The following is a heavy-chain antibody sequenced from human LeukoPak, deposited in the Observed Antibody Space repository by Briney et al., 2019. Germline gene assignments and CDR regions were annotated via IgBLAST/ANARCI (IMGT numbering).Heavy chain of an antibody. D-gene: IGHD1-14*01. V-gene: IGHV4-59*01. Sequence: SETLSLTCTVSGGSISSYYWSWIRQPPGKGLEWIGYIYYSGSTNYNLSLKSRVTISVDTSKNQFSLKLSSVTAADTAVYYCARRQTDHYFDYWGQGTLVTVSS. J-gene: IGHJ4*02. CDR2: IYYSGST. CDR1: GGSISSYY. CDR3: ARRQTDHYFDY.